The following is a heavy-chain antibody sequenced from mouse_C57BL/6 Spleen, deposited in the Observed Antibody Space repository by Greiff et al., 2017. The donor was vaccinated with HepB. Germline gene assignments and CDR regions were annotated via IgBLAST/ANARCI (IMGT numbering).Heavy chain of an antibody. CDR2: IDPSDSYT. V-gene: IGHV1-50*01. CDR1: GYTFTSYW. J-gene: IGHJ4*01. CDR3: ARDVYAMDY. Sequence: QVQLQQPGAELVKPGASVKLSCKASGYTFTSYWMQWVKQRPGQGLEWIGEIDPSDSYTNYNQKFKGKSTLTVDTSSSTSYMQLSSLTSADAAVYSGARDVYAMDYWGQGTSVTVSS.